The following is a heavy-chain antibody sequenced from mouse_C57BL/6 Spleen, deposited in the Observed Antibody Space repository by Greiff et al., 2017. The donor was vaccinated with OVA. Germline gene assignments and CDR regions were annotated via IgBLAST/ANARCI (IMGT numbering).Heavy chain of an antibody. CDR3: AREETAQATLDY. D-gene: IGHD3-2*02. J-gene: IGHJ2*01. CDR1: GYTFTDYY. V-gene: IGHV1-19*01. CDR2: INPYNGGT. Sequence: EVQLQQSGPVLVKPGASVKMSCKASGYTFTDYYMNWVKQSHGKSLEWIGVINPYNGGTSYNQKFKGKATLTVDKSSSTAYMELNSLTSEDSAVYYCAREETAQATLDYWGQGTTLTVSS.